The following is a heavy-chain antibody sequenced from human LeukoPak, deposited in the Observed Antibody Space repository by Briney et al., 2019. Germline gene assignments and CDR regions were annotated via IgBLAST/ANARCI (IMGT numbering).Heavy chain of an antibody. Sequence: PGGSLRLSCAASGFTVSSNYMSWVRQAPGKGLEWVSVIYSGGSTYYADSVKGRFTISRDNSKNTLYLQMNSLRAEDTAVYYCARDSPTTTVVTPNDAFDIWGQGTMVTVSS. CDR3: ARDSPTTTVVTPNDAFDI. CDR1: GFTVSSNY. J-gene: IGHJ3*02. V-gene: IGHV3-66*01. D-gene: IGHD4-23*01. CDR2: IYSGGST.